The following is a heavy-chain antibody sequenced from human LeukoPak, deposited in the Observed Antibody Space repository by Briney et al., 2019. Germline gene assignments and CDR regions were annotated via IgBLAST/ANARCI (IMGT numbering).Heavy chain of an antibody. CDR3: AREFYSSSWYLDDY. CDR1: GYTFTGYY. V-gene: IGHV1-2*02. D-gene: IGHD6-13*01. CDR2: INPDSGGT. J-gene: IGHJ4*02. Sequence: ASVKVSCKASGYTFTGYYMHWVRQAPGQGLEWMGWINPDSGGTNYAQKFQGRVTMTRDTSISTAYMELSRLRSDDTVVYYCAREFYSSSWYLDDYWGQGTLVTVSS.